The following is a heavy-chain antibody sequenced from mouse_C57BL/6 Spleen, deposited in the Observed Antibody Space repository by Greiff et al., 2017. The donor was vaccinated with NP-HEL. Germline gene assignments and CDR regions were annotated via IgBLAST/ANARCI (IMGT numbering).Heavy chain of an antibody. CDR1: GFSFTSYG. CDR3: AKKKGGIYYDYDGYAMDY. J-gene: IGHJ4*01. Sequence: VQRVESGPGLVQPSQSLSITCTVSGFSFTSYGVHWVRQSPGKGLEWLGVIWRGGSTDYNAAFMSRLSITKDNSKSQVFFKMNSLQADDTAIYYGAKKKGGIYYDYDGYAMDYWGQGTSVTVSS. D-gene: IGHD2-4*01. CDR2: IWRGGST. V-gene: IGHV2-5*01.